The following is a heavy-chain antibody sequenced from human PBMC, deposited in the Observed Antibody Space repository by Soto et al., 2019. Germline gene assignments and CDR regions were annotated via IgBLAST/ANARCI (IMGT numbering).Heavy chain of an antibody. J-gene: IGHJ4*02. Sequence: QVQLVESGGGVVQPGRSLRLSCAASGFTFSSYGMHWVLQAPGKGLEWVTVISYAGNVAYYADSVKGRFTISRDNSKNTLYLQMNSLRTEDTAMYYCAKEGPITNWYFDYWGQGTLVTVSS. CDR2: ISYAGNVA. V-gene: IGHV3-30*18. CDR3: AKEGPITNWYFDY. CDR1: GFTFSSYG. D-gene: IGHD1-1*01.